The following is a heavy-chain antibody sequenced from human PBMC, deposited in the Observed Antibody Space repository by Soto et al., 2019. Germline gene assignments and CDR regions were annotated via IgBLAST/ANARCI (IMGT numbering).Heavy chain of an antibody. D-gene: IGHD3-9*01. CDR2: INPSGGRT. CDR1: GYTFTGYY. V-gene: IGHV1-46*01. J-gene: IGHJ6*02. Sequence: QVQLEQSGAEVKKPGASVKVSCKASGYTFTGYYVHWVRQAPGQGLEWLGIINPSGGRTSYAQTPTGRLTVARDTSTSTVYMQLSSLRSEDTAVYYCARENGDYDILTDYYPYYYYGMDVWGQGTTVTVYS. CDR3: ARENGDYDILTDYYPYYYYGMDV.